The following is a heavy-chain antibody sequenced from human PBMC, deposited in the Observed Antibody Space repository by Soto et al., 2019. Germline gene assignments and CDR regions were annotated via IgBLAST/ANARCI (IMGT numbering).Heavy chain of an antibody. Sequence: SLTLSLTCAISGDSVSSNSAAWNWIRQSTSRGLEWLGRTNYRTKWYNDYAVSVKSRITINPDTSKNQFSLQLNSVTPEDTAVYYCAREGMVVPAAQYYYYYYMDVWGKGTTVTVSS. CDR1: GDSVSSNSAA. CDR3: AREGMVVPAAQYYYYYYMDV. J-gene: IGHJ6*03. D-gene: IGHD2-2*01. CDR2: TNYRTKWYN. V-gene: IGHV6-1*01.